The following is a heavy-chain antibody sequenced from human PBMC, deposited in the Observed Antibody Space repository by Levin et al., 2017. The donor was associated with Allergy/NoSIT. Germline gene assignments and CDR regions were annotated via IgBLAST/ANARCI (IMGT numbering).Heavy chain of an antibody. CDR1: GGSFSGYY. CDR2: INHSGST. V-gene: IGHV4-34*01. D-gene: IGHD2-15*01. J-gene: IGHJ4*02. CDR3: ARVPGVAARGY. Sequence: GSLRLSCAVYGGSFSGYYWSWIRQPPGKGLEWIGEINHSGSTNYNPPLKSRVTISVDTSKNQFSLKLSSVTAADTAVYYCARVPGVAARGYWGQGTLVTVSS.